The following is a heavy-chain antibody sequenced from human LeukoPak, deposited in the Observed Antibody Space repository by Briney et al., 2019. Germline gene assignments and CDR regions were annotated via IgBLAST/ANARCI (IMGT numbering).Heavy chain of an antibody. CDR2: IIPIFGTA. CDR3: ATPVHNYYYYYMDV. Sequence: SVKVSCKASGGTFSSYAISWVRQAPGQGLEWMGGIIPIFGTANYAQKFQGRVTITTDESTSTAYMGLSSLRSEDTAVYYCATPVHNYYYYYMDVWGKGTTVTVSS. D-gene: IGHD1-1*01. V-gene: IGHV1-69*05. J-gene: IGHJ6*03. CDR1: GGTFSSYA.